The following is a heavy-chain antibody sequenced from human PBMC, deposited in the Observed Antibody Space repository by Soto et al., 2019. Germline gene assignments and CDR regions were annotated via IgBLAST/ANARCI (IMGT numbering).Heavy chain of an antibody. CDR3: AKAGSVDQTRYYYDSSGYLGY. J-gene: IGHJ4*02. V-gene: IGHV3-23*01. Sequence: GGSLRLSCAASGFTFSSYAMSWVRQAPGKGLEWVSAISGSGGSTYYADSVKGRFTISRDNSKNTLYLQMNSLRAEDTDVYYCAKAGSVDQTRYYYDSSGYLGYWGKGPLVTVSS. D-gene: IGHD3-22*01. CDR1: GFTFSSYA. CDR2: ISGSGGST.